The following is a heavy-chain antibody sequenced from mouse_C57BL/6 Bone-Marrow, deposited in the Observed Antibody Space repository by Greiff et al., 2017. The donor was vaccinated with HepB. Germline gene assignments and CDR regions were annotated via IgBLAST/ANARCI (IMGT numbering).Heavy chain of an antibody. CDR2: IYPGSGST. D-gene: IGHD2-3*01. V-gene: IGHV1-55*01. CDR1: GYTFTSYW. CDR3: ARWGYYVEYYFDY. J-gene: IGHJ2*01. Sequence: VQLQQSGAELVKPGASVKMSCKASGYTFTSYWITWVKQRPGQGLEWIGDIYPGSGSTNYNEKFKSKATLTVDTSSSTAYMQLSSLTSEDSAVYYCARWGYYVEYYFDYWGQGTTLTVSS.